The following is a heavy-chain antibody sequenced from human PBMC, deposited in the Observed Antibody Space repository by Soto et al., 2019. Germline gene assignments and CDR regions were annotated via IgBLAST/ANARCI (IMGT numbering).Heavy chain of an antibody. V-gene: IGHV1-18*01. CDR3: AMVDNYVTPTPHDV. Sequence: QVQLVQSGDEVRKPGSSVTVSCKASGYIFVNYGIAWVRQAPGHGLEWMGWISPYSGNTHYASKGQGRRTMTTDTSTSTAYMDLGSLTSEATAVYYCAMVDNYVTPTPHDVWGQGTTVTVSS. CDR1: GYIFVNYG. J-gene: IGHJ6*02. D-gene: IGHD3-16*01. CDR2: ISPYSGNT.